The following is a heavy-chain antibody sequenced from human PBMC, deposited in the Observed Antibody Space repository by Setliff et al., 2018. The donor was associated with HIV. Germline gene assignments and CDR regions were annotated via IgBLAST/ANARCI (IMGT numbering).Heavy chain of an antibody. Sequence: ASVKVSCKASGYSFINYGISWVRQAPGQGPEWMGWISAYPGHTDYAPRLLGRVTMTTDTSTSTAYMELRSLTSDDTAVYYCARARLQGIVTAVGPRDNCLDPWGQGTRVTVS. V-gene: IGHV1-18*01. CDR3: ARARLQGIVTAVGPRDNCLDP. D-gene: IGHD1-26*01. CDR2: ISAYPGHT. CDR1: GYSFINYG. J-gene: IGHJ5*02.